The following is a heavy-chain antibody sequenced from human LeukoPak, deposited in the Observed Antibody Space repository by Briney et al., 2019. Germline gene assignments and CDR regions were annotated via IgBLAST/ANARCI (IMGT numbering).Heavy chain of an antibody. CDR3: AKDLSVIVVVTALDY. V-gene: IGHV3-23*01. D-gene: IGHD2-21*02. Sequence: GGSLRLSCAASGFTFSSYAMSWVRQAPGKGLEWVSSISGSGGSTYYADSVKGRFTSSRDNSKNTLYLQMNSLRAEDTAVYYCAKDLSVIVVVTALDYWGQGTLVTVSS. CDR1: GFTFSSYA. J-gene: IGHJ4*02. CDR2: ISGSGGST.